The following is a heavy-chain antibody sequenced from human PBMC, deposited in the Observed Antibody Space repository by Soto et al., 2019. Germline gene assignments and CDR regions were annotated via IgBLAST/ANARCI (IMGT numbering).Heavy chain of an antibody. V-gene: IGHV4-59*08. CDR2: IYYSGRT. CDR3: AGDIPGGSYRFDY. D-gene: IGHD1-26*01. J-gene: IGHJ4*02. CDR1: GGSISSHP. Sequence: SETLSLTCTVSGGSISSHPCSWIRQSPGKGLEWIGYIYYSGRTVFNPSLKSRVTMSLDTSKNQFSLKLTSVTATDTAVYYCAGDIPGGSYRFDYWGQGALVTVS.